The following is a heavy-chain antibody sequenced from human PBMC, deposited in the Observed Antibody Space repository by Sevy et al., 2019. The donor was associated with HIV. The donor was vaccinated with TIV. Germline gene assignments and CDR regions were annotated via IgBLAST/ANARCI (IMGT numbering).Heavy chain of an antibody. CDR1: GFDFRSYW. D-gene: IGHD3-22*01. CDR2: IKTDGSEE. J-gene: IGHJ4*02. Sequence: GGSLRLSCAVSGFDFRSYWMSWVRQAPGKGLEWVARIKTDGSEENYADSVKGRFSISRDNTKNSLYLQMNSLRGDDTAVYYCATDCYAGSGCFNYWGQGTLVTVSS. CDR3: ATDCYAGSGCFNY. V-gene: IGHV3-7*01.